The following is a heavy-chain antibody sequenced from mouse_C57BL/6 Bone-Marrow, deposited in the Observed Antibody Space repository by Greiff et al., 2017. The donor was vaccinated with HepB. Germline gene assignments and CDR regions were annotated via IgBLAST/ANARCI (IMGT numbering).Heavy chain of an antibody. CDR3: ATGLYGSSSYWYFDV. J-gene: IGHJ1*03. V-gene: IGHV1-55*01. D-gene: IGHD1-1*01. CDR1: GYTFTSYW. Sequence: QVQLQQPGAELVKPGASVKMSCKASGYTFTSYWITWVKQRPGQGLEWIGDIYPGSGSTNYNEKFKSKATLTVDTSSSTADMQLSSLTSEDSAVYYCATGLYGSSSYWYFDVWGTGTTVTVSS. CDR2: IYPGSGST.